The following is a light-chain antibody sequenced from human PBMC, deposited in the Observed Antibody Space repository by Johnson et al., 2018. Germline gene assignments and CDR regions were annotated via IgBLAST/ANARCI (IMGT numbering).Light chain of an antibody. CDR2: ENN. Sequence: QSVLTQPPSVSAAPGQKVTISCSGSSSNIGNNYVSWYQQLPGTAPKLLIYENNKRPSGIPDRFSGYKSGTSATLGITGLQTGDEADYYCGTWDSSLSAGNVFGTGTKFTVL. CDR1: SSNIGNNY. V-gene: IGLV1-51*02. J-gene: IGLJ1*01. CDR3: GTWDSSLSAGNV.